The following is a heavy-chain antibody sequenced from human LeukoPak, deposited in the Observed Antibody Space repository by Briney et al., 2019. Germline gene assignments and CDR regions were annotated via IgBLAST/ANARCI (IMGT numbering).Heavy chain of an antibody. Sequence: PGGSLRLSCAASGFTFSSYIINWVRLAPGKGLEWVSSISSSSIYIYYVDSVKGRFTISRDNAKNSLYLQMNSLRAEDTAVYYCARDRGGRFDYWGQGTLVTVSS. CDR3: ARDRGGRFDY. J-gene: IGHJ4*02. D-gene: IGHD1-26*01. CDR2: ISSSSIYI. V-gene: IGHV3-21*01. CDR1: GFTFSSYI.